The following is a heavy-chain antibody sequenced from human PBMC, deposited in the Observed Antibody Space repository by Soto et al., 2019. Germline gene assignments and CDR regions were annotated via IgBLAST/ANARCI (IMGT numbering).Heavy chain of an antibody. V-gene: IGHV3-23*01. D-gene: IGHD3-10*01. J-gene: IGHJ4*02. CDR3: TKKVNSGPGSQYFDY. Sequence: GGSLRLSCAASGFTFSSYSMSWVRQAPGKGLEWVSGFRTSGDGGTTYYADSVKGRFTISRDNSKNMLFLQMNSLRAEDTAIYYCTKKVNSGPGSQYFDYWGQGTLVTVSS. CDR2: FRTSGDGGTT. CDR1: GFTFSSYS.